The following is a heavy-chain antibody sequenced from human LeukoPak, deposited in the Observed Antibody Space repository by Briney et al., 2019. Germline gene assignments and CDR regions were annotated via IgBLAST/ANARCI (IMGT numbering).Heavy chain of an antibody. Sequence: GGSLRLSCTVSGFSFSNYWMSWVRQAPGKGPEWMANMNQDETETNYVDSVKGRFIIPRDNAKNSLFLRMNSLRVEDTAMYYCARVRSPPEDNSNYRPVDYWGQGILVTVSS. D-gene: IGHD1-1*01. CDR3: ARVRSPPEDNSNYRPVDY. CDR1: GFSFSNYW. V-gene: IGHV3-7*03. CDR2: MNQDETET. J-gene: IGHJ4*02.